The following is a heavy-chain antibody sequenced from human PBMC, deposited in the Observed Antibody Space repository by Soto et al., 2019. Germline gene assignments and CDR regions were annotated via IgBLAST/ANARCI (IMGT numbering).Heavy chain of an antibody. V-gene: IGHV3-23*01. CDR2: ISGNVGSTT. CDR3: AKHRGFVAGPFDS. Sequence: EVQLLESGGGLAQPGGSLRLSCAVSGITFTNYAMGWVRQAPGKGLEWVSGISGNVGSTTHYADSVKGRFTISRDNSKKILFLQMHSLRAEDTAVYYCAKHRGFVAGPFDSWGQGTLVIVSS. D-gene: IGHD6-19*01. J-gene: IGHJ4*02. CDR1: GITFTNYA.